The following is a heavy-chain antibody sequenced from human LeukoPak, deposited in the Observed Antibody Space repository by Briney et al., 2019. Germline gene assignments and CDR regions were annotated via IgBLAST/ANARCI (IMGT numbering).Heavy chain of an antibody. J-gene: IGHJ1*01. CDR3: ARLIGSSSWYRSRAEYFQH. V-gene: IGHV4-38-2*02. CDR2: IYHSGST. D-gene: IGHD6-13*01. CDR1: GYSISSGYY. Sequence: SQTLSLTCTVSGYSISSGYYWGWIWQPPGKGLEWIGSIYHSGSTYYNPSLKSRVTISVDTSKNQFSLKLSSVTAADTAVYYCARLIGSSSWYRSRAEYFQHWGQGTLVTVSS.